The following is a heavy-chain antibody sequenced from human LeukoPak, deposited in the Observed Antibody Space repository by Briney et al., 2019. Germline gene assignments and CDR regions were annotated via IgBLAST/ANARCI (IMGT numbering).Heavy chain of an antibody. CDR2: ITDDGSNT. CDR1: GFTFSSYA. J-gene: IGHJ6*02. V-gene: IGHV3-30-3*01. Sequence: GASLRLSCAASGFTFSSYAMSWVRQAPGKGLEWVAVITDDGSNTYYADSVKGRLTIPRDNSKNTLYMQMNSLRAEDTAVYYCARDGLQSYDYYGMDVWGQGTPVTVSS. D-gene: IGHD2-15*01. CDR3: ARDGLQSYDYYGMDV.